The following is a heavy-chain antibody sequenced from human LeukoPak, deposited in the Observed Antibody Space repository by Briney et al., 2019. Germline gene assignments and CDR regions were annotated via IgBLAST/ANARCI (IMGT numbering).Heavy chain of an antibody. Sequence: PGGSLRLSCAASGFTVSNNYMSWVRQAPGKGLEWVSVIYSGGSTYYADSVKGRFTISRDNSKNTLYLQMNSLRAEDTAAYYCARDYGIAVAGTDYYYGMDVWGQGTTVTVSS. J-gene: IGHJ6*02. D-gene: IGHD6-19*01. CDR1: GFTVSNNY. CDR3: ARDYGIAVAGTDYYYGMDV. V-gene: IGHV3-53*01. CDR2: IYSGGST.